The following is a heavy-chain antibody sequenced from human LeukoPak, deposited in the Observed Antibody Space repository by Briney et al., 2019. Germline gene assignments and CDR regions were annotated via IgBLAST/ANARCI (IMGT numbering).Heavy chain of an antibody. CDR2: ISGSGGST. V-gene: IGHV3-23*01. CDR3: ARDYGGSSPFDY. J-gene: IGHJ4*02. Sequence: GGSLRLSCAASGFTFSSYGMSWVRQAPGKGLEWVSAISGSGGSTYYADSVKGRFTISRDNAKNSLYLQMNSLRAEDMAVYYCARDYGGSSPFDYWGQGTLVTVSS. D-gene: IGHD4-23*01. CDR1: GFTFSSYG.